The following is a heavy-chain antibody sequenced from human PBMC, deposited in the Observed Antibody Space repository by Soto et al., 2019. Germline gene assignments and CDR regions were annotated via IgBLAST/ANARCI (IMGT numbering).Heavy chain of an antibody. CDR1: GGSISSGGYS. V-gene: IGHV4-30-2*01. CDR2: IYHSGST. CDR3: ARVITIFGVVRENWFDP. D-gene: IGHD3-3*01. Sequence: SETLSLTCAVSGGSISSGGYSWSWIRQPPGKGLEWIGYIYHSGSTYYNPSLKSRVTISVDRSKNQFSLKLSSVTAADTAVYYCARVITIFGVVRENWFDPWGQGTLVTAPQ. J-gene: IGHJ5*02.